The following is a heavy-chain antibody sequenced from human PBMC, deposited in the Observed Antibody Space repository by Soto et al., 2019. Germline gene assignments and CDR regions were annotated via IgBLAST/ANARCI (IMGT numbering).Heavy chain of an antibody. D-gene: IGHD3-3*01. V-gene: IGHV1-2*02. CDR1: GYTFTGYY. CDR3: ARDWRSAYYDFWSGTPRTGGHYGMDV. J-gene: IGHJ6*02. CDR2: INPNSGGT. Sequence: ASVKVSCKASGYTFTGYYMHWVRQAPGQGLEWMGWINPNSGGTNYAQKFQGRVTMTRDTSISTAYMGLSRLRSDDTAVYYCARDWRSAYYDFWSGTPRTGGHYGMDVWGQGTTVTAP.